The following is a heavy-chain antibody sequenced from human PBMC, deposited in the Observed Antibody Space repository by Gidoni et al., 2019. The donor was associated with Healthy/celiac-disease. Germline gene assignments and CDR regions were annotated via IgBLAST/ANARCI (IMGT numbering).Heavy chain of an antibody. D-gene: IGHD3-22*01. J-gene: IGHJ4*02. CDR1: GFTFRSYW. CDR3: ARDSWDYYDSSGYGPFDY. CDR2: ITQDGSEK. V-gene: IGHV3-7*01. Sequence: EVQLVESGGGLVQPGGSLRLSCAASGFTFRSYWMSWFRQAPGKGLEWVANITQDGSEKYYVDSVKGRFTISRDNAKNSLYLQMNSLRAEDTAVYYCARDSWDYYDSSGYGPFDYWGQGTLVTVSS.